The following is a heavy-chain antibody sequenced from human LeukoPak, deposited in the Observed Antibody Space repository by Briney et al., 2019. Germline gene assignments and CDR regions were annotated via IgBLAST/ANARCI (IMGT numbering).Heavy chain of an antibody. CDR2: INTDESTT. CDR1: GFTFSSYW. V-gene: IGHV3-74*03. J-gene: IGHJ4*02. D-gene: IGHD6-19*01. CDR3: AKPWDSSGWYYFDQ. Sequence: GGSLRLSCAASGFTFSSYWMHWVRQAPGKGLVWLSRINTDESTTTYADSVKGRFTISRDNAKNTLYLQMNSLRAEDTAVYYCAKPWDSSGWYYFDQWGQGTLVTVSS.